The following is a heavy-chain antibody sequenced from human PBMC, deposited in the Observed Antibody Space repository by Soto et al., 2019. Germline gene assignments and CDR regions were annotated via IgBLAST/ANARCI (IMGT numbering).Heavy chain of an antibody. CDR2: IYYSGST. CDR1: GGSISSYY. V-gene: IGHV4-59*01. D-gene: IGHD3-10*01. Sequence: XATLSLTCTVSGGSISSYYWSWMRQPPGKGLEWIGYIYYSGSTNYNPSLKSRVTISVDTSKNQFSLKLSSVTAADTAVYYCARDPPGEGGAFDIWGQGTMVTVSS. J-gene: IGHJ3*02. CDR3: ARDPPGEGGAFDI.